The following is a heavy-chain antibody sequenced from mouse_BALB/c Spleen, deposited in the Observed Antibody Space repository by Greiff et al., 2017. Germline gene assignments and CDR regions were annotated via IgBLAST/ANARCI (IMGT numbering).Heavy chain of an antibody. V-gene: IGHV14-3*02. CDR2: IDPANGNT. CDR3: ASRLPYAFDY. J-gene: IGHJ4*01. D-gene: IGHD1-2*01. CDR1: GFNIKDTY. Sequence: VQLQQSGAELVKPGASVKLSCTASGFNIKDTYMHWVKQRPEQGLEWIGRIDPANGNTKYDPKFQGKATITADTSSNTAYLQLSSLTSEDTAVYYCASRLPYAFDYWGQGTSVTVSA.